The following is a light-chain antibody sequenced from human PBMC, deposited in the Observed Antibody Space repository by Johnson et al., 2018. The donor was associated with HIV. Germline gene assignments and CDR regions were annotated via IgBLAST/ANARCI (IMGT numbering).Light chain of an antibody. J-gene: IGLJ1*01. CDR1: NSNFGNYY. CDR2: DNH. Sequence: QSVLTQPPSVSAAPGQKVTISCSGNNSNFGNYYLSWYQHLPGTAPKLLIYDNHKRPSGIPDRFSGSKSGTSATLAITGLQAGDEADYYCGTWGSSLSAGGGFGTGTEVTVL. CDR3: GTWGSSLSAGGG. V-gene: IGLV1-51*01.